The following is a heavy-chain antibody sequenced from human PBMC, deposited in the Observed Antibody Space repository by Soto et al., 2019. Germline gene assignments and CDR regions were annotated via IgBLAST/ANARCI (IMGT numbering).Heavy chain of an antibody. Sequence: QVHLVQSGAEVRKPGASVKVSCKAFGYTFTTNDINWVRQAPGQGLEWLGWMDPNSGVAGYAQKFQGRVIMTRDTSTSTAHMELSGLTSEDTAVYYCASWSAWNPLYYHGMDVWGQGTTVTVSS. CDR1: GYTFTTND. D-gene: IGHD1-1*01. J-gene: IGHJ6*02. CDR3: ASWSAWNPLYYHGMDV. V-gene: IGHV1-8*02. CDR2: MDPNSGVA.